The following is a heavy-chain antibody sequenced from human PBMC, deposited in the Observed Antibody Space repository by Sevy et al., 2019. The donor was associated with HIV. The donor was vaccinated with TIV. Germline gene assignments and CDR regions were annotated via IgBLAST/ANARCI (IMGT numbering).Heavy chain of an antibody. J-gene: IGHJ6*02. Sequence: GGSLRLSCAASGFTFSSYSMNWVRQAPGKGLEWVSYISSSSSTIYYADSVKGRFTISRDNAKNSLYLQMNSLRDEDTAVYYCARVSSYSSSWYILHDYGMYVWGQGTTVIVSS. D-gene: IGHD6-13*01. CDR3: ARVSSYSSSWYILHDYGMYV. CDR1: GFTFSSYS. V-gene: IGHV3-48*02. CDR2: ISSSSSTI.